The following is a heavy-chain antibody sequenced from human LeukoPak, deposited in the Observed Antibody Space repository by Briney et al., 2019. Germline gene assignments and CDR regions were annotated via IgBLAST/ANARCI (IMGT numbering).Heavy chain of an antibody. CDR3: ARDEVVPAAIFDY. Sequence: SETLSLTCTVSGGSISSGSYYWSWIRQPAGTGLEWIGSIYYSGSTYYNPSLKSRVTISVDTSKNQFSLKLSSVTAADTAVYYCARDEVVPAAIFDYWGQGTLVTVSS. V-gene: IGHV4-39*07. J-gene: IGHJ4*02. CDR1: GGSISSGSYY. D-gene: IGHD2-2*01. CDR2: IYYSGST.